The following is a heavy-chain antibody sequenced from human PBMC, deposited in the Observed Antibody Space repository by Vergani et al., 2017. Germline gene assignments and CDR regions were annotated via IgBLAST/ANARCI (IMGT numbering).Heavy chain of an antibody. D-gene: IGHD6-13*01. J-gene: IGHJ4*02. CDR1: GFTFSSYA. Sequence: EVQLLESGGGLVQPGGSLRLSCAASGFTFSSYAMSWVRQAPGKGLEWVSAIRGSGGSTYYAASVKGRFTISRDNSKNTLYLHMNSLRDEATAVYFCAKDISSWYYFDYWGQGTLVTVSS. V-gene: IGHV3-23*01. CDR3: AKDISSWYYFDY. CDR2: IRGSGGST.